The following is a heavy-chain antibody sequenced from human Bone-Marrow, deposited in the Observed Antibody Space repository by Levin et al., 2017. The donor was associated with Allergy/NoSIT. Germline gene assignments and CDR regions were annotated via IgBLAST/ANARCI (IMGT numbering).Heavy chain of an antibody. Sequence: GESLKISCAASGFTFSNAWMSWVRQAPGKGLEWVGRIRSKADGETTDYPAPVKGRFSLSRDDSKNMLYLQINSLKTEDTAVYYCARDHDWFDPWGQGALVTVSS. CDR3: ARDHDWFDP. CDR1: GFTFSNAW. J-gene: IGHJ5*02. CDR2: IRSKADGETT. V-gene: IGHV3-15*01.